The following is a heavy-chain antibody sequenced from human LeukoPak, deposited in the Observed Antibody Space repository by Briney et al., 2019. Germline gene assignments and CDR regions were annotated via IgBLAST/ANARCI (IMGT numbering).Heavy chain of an antibody. CDR3: ARVVGTDEGADY. Sequence: PGGSLRLSCAASGFTFRNYWMNWVRQAPGKGLERVANIKPDGSEKRYVDSVKGRFTISRDNAKNSLYLQMNSLRAEDTAVYYCARVVGTDEGADYWGQGTLVTVSS. CDR1: GFTFRNYW. CDR2: IKPDGSEK. J-gene: IGHJ4*02. D-gene: IGHD1-7*01. V-gene: IGHV3-7*04.